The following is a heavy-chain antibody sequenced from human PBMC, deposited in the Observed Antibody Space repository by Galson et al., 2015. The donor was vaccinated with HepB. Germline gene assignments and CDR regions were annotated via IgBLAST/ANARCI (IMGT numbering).Heavy chain of an antibody. V-gene: IGHV1-8*01. CDR3: ARGNEYCTSASCYNY. CDR1: GYTFSNYD. D-gene: IGHD2-2*02. CDR2: MNPNSGNT. Sequence: SVKVSCKASGYTFSNYDINWVRQATGRGPEWMGWMNPNSGNTGYAQQFQGRVTMTRNTAISTAYMELSSLRFEDTAVYYCARGNEYCTSASCYNYWGQGTLVTVSS. J-gene: IGHJ4*02.